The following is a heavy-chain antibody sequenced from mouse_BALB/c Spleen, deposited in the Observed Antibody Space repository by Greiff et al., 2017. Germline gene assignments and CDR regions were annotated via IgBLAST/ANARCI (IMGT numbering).Heavy chain of an antibody. CDR1: GFSLTSYG. CDR2: IWAGGST. J-gene: IGHJ3*01. V-gene: IGHV2-9*02. CDR3: ARGGYGREAWFAY. D-gene: IGHD2-10*02. Sequence: QVQLQQSGPGLVAPSQSLSITCTVSGFSLTSYGVHWVRQPPGKGLEWLGVIWAGGSTNYNSALMSRLSIGKDNSKSQVFLKMNSLQTDDTAMYYCARGGYGREAWFAYWGQGTLVTVSA.